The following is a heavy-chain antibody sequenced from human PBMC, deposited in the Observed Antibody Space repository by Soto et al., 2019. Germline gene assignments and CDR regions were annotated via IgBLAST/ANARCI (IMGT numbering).Heavy chain of an antibody. CDR1: GFTFSSYS. CDR3: SRDLYSSSARDFDY. D-gene: IGHD6-6*01. J-gene: IGHJ4*02. CDR2: ISSSSSYI. V-gene: IGHV3-21*01. Sequence: EVQLVESGGGLVKPGGSLRLSCAASGFTFSSYSMNWVRQAPGKGLEWVSSISSSSSYIYYADSVKGRFTISRDNAKNSLYLQMNSRRAEDTAVYYCSRDLYSSSARDFDYWGQGTLVTVSS.